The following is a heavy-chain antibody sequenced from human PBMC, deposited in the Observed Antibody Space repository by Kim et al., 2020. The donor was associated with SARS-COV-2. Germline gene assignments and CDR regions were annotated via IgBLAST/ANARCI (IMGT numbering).Heavy chain of an antibody. V-gene: IGHV3-23*01. CDR1: GFTFSSYA. CDR2: ISGSGGST. D-gene: IGHD3-22*01. Sequence: VGSLRLSCAASGFTFSSYAMSWVRQAPGKGLEWVSAISGSGGSTYYADSVKGRFTISRDNSKNTLYLQMNSLRAEDTAVYYCAKEREGIVVVTVFDYWGQGTLVTVSS. CDR3: AKEREGIVVVTVFDY. J-gene: IGHJ4*02.